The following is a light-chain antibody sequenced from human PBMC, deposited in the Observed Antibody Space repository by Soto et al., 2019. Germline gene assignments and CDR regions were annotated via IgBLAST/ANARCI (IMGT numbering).Light chain of an antibody. CDR3: QHYNTNSGT. CDR1: QSINTW. CDR2: RAS. Sequence: DIQMTQSPSTLSASVGGRVTITCRASQSINTWLAWYQQKPGKAPKLLIYRASTLESGVPSRFSGSGSGTEFTLTISSLQPDDFSTSYCQHYNTNSGTFGPGTKVDI. V-gene: IGKV1-5*03. J-gene: IGKJ3*01.